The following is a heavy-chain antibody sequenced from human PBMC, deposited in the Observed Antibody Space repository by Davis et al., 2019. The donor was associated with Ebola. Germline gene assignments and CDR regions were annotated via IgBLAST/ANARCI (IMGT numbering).Heavy chain of an antibody. J-gene: IGHJ4*02. D-gene: IGHD1-1*01. CDR2: INPHNGNT. Sequence: ASVKVSCKASGYTFTNYGITWVRQAPGQGLEWMGWINPHNGNTNYAQNVQGRVTMPTDTSTSTAYMEVGSLRSDDTAVYYCARANFPTTSDHWGQGTLVAVSS. CDR3: ARANFPTTSDH. CDR1: GYTFTNYG. V-gene: IGHV1-18*04.